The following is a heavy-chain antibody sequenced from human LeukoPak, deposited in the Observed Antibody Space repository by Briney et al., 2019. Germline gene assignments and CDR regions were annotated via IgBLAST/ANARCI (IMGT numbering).Heavy chain of an antibody. D-gene: IGHD3-10*01. CDR2: IRYDGSNK. CDR1: GFTFSSYG. Sequence: PGGSLRLSCAASGFTFSSYGMHWVRQAPGKGLEWVAFIRYDGSNKYYADSVKGRFTISRDNSKNTLYLQMNSLRAEDTAVYYCAKELGNLWFGEFDYWGQGTLVTVSS. CDR3: AKELGNLWFGEFDY. J-gene: IGHJ4*02. V-gene: IGHV3-30*02.